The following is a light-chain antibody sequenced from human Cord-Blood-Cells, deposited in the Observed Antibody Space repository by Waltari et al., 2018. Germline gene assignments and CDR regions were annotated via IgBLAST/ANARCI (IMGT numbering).Light chain of an antibody. Sequence: DIQLTQSPSFLSASVGARVTMTCRASQGISSYLAWYQQKPGKAPKLLIYAASTLQSGVPSRFSGSGSGTEFTLTISSLQPEDFATYYCQQLNSYPPYTFGQGTKLEIK. V-gene: IGKV1-9*01. CDR2: AAS. CDR3: QQLNSYPPYT. J-gene: IGKJ2*01. CDR1: QGISSY.